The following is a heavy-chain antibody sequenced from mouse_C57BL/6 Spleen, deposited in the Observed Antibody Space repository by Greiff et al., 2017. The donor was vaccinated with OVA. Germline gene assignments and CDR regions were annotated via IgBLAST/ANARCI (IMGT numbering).Heavy chain of an antibody. V-gene: IGHV5-17*01. D-gene: IGHD2-4*01. CDR2: ISSGSSTI. J-gene: IGHJ3*01. Sequence: EVQLVESGGGLVKPGGSLKLSCAASGFTFSDYGMHWVRQAPEEGLEWVAYISSGSSTIYYADTVKGRFTISRDNAKNTLFLQMTSLRSEDTAMYYCAIYDYDRWFAYWGQGTLVTVSA. CDR3: AIYDYDRWFAY. CDR1: GFTFSDYG.